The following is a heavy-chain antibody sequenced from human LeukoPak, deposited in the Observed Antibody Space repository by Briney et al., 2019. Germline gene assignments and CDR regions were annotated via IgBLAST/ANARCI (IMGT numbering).Heavy chain of an antibody. CDR2: IKQDGSEK. D-gene: IGHD6-19*01. J-gene: IGHJ4*02. CDR3: ARGSGWYGDY. Sequence: GGSLRLSCAAAGFTLSSYGISWVRQAPGKGLEWGANIKQDGSEKYYVDSVKGRFTISRDNAKNSLYLQMNSLRAEDTAVYYCARGSGWYGDYWGQGTLVTVSS. CDR1: GFTLSSYG. V-gene: IGHV3-7*04.